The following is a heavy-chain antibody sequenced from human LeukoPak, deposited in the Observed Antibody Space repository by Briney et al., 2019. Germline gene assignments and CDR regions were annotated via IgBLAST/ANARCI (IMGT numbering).Heavy chain of an antibody. Sequence: ASVKVSCKASGYTFTSYAMNWVRQAPGQGLEWMGWINTNTGNPTYAQGFTGRFVFSLDTSVSTAYLQISSLKAGDTAVYYCAKYNSGWYCWFDPWGQGTLVIVSS. CDR1: GYTFTSYA. D-gene: IGHD6-19*01. CDR3: AKYNSGWYCWFDP. J-gene: IGHJ5*02. V-gene: IGHV7-4-1*02. CDR2: INTNTGNP.